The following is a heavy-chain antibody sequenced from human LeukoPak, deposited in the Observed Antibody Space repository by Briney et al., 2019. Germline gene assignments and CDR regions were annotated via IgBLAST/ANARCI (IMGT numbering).Heavy chain of an antibody. CDR1: GGSISSGSYY. V-gene: IGHV4-61*02. J-gene: IGHJ6*03. CDR2: IYTSGST. CDR3: ARVKAAYDILTGYRDYYYYYIDV. D-gene: IGHD3-9*01. Sequence: ASQTLSLTCTVSGGSISSGSYYWSWIRQPAGKGLEWIGRIYTSGSTNYNPSLKSRVTISVDTSKNQFYLKLRSVTAEDTAVYYCARVKAAYDILTGYRDYYYYYIDVWGKGTTVTVSS.